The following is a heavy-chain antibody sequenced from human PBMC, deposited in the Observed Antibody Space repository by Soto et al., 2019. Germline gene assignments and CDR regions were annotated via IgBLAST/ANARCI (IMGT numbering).Heavy chain of an antibody. CDR2: IYTSGST. CDR1: GGSISSYY. D-gene: IGHD3-3*01. J-gene: IGHJ6*02. V-gene: IGHV4-4*07. CDR3: ARDNYDFWSGYYTNNYYYYGMDV. Sequence: PSETLSLTCTVSGGSISSYYWSWIRQPAGKGLEWIGRIYTSGSTNCNPSLKSRVTMSVDTSKNQFSLKLSSVTAADTAVYYCARDNYDFWSGYYTNNYYYYGMDVWGQGTTVTVSS.